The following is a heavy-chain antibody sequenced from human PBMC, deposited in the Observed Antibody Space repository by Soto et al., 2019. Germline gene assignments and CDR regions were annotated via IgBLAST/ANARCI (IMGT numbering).Heavy chain of an antibody. Sequence: QVQLQESGPELVKPSQTLSLTCTVSGGTISSGDYYWSWIRQPPGKGLEWIGYIYYSGSTYYNPSLKSRVTISVDASKNQFSLKLSSVTAADTAVYYCARAGVTPAEYFQHWGQGTLVTVSS. CDR3: ARAGVTPAEYFQH. CDR2: IYYSGST. CDR1: GGTISSGDYY. J-gene: IGHJ1*01. D-gene: IGHD4-4*01. V-gene: IGHV4-30-4*01.